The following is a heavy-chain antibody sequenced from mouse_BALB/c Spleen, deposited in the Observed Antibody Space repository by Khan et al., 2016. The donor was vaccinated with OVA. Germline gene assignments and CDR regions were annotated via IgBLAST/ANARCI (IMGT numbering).Heavy chain of an antibody. D-gene: IGHD1-2*01. CDR3: AHSLLLYAMDY. Sequence: VQLQQSGAEFVKPGGSVRLSCTASGFNIKNTYIHWVKQRPEQGLEWIGRIDPANGNTKSDPKFQGKATITADTSSNTAYLQLSSLTSEDTAVYYCAHSLLLYAMDYWGQGTSVTVSS. J-gene: IGHJ4*01. CDR1: GFNIKNTY. CDR2: IDPANGNT. V-gene: IGHV14-3*02.